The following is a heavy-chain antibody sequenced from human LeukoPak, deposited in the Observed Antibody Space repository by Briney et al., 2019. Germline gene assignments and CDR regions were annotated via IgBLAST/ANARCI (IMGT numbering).Heavy chain of an antibody. Sequence: ASVKVSCKASGYTFTSYGISWVRQAPGQGLEWMGIINPGEGTTIHAQKFQGRVTMTRATSTTSVYMELSSLRSEDTAVYYCARGTYCGGDCNSLGANYYFDFWGQGSLVTVSS. CDR1: GYTFTSYG. CDR3: ARGTYCGGDCNSLGANYYFDF. D-gene: IGHD2-21*02. V-gene: IGHV1-46*01. CDR2: INPGEGTT. J-gene: IGHJ4*02.